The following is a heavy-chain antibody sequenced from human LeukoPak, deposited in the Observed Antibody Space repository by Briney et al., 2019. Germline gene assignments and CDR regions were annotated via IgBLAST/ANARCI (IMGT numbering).Heavy chain of an antibody. CDR1: GGSISSGGYS. V-gene: IGHV4-30-2*01. J-gene: IGHJ6*02. CDR3: ARVPDYDILTGYYRYYYGMDV. CDR2: INHSGST. D-gene: IGHD3-9*01. Sequence: SETLSLTCAVSGGSISSGGYSWSWIRQPPGKGLEWIGEINHSGSTNYNPSLKSRVTISVDTSKNQFSLKLSSVTAADTAVYYCARVPDYDILTGYYRYYYGMDVWGQGTTVTVSS.